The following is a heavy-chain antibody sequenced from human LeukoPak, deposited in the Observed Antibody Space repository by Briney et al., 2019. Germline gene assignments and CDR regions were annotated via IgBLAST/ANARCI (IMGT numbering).Heavy chain of an antibody. CDR1: GFTFSSYA. J-gene: IGHJ3*02. V-gene: IGHV3-30-3*01. Sequence: PGGSLRLSCAASGFTFSSYAMHWVRQAPGKGLEWVAVISYDGSNKYYADSVEGRFTISRDNSKNTLYLQMNSLRAEDTAVYYCARAREHDAFDIWGQGTMVTVSS. CDR3: ARAREHDAFDI. CDR2: ISYDGSNK.